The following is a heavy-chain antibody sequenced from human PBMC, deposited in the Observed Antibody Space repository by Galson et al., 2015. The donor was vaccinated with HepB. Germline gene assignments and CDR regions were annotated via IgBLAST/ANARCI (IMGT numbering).Heavy chain of an antibody. CDR1: GGTFSSYA. CDR3: AGPQWLGLGAST. CDR2: IIPIFGTA. J-gene: IGHJ4*02. D-gene: IGHD6-19*01. V-gene: IGHV1-69*13. Sequence: SVKVSCKASGGTFSSYAISWVRQAPGQGLEWMGGIIPIFGTANYAQKFQGRVTITADESTSTAYMELSSLRSEDTAVYYCAGPQWLGLGASTWGQGTLVTVSS.